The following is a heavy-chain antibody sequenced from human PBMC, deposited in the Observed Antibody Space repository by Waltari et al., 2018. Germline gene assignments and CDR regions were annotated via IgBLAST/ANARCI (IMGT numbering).Heavy chain of an antibody. CDR3: AASGSAPECYFDY. CDR2: ISSSGSTI. Sequence: EVQLVESGGGLVQPGGSLRLSCAASGFTFSSYEMNWVRQAPGDGLEWVSYISSSGSTIYYADSVKCRFTISRDNAKNSLYLQMNSLRAEDTAVYYCAASGSAPECYFDYWGQGTLVTVSS. J-gene: IGHJ4*02. D-gene: IGHD1-26*01. V-gene: IGHV3-48*03. CDR1: GFTFSSYE.